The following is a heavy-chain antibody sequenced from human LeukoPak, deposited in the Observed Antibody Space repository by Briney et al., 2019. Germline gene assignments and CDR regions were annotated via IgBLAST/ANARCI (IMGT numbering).Heavy chain of an antibody. V-gene: IGHV4-59*01. CDR1: GGSISSYY. J-gene: IGHJ5*02. CDR2: IYYSGST. CDR3: ARLRGGAIFGVVTGNWFDP. D-gene: IGHD3-3*01. Sequence: PSETLSLTCTVSGGSISSYYWSWIPQPPGKGLEWIGYIYYSGSTNYNPSLKSRVTISIDTSKNQFSLKLSSVTAADTALYYCARLRGGAIFGVVTGNWFDPWGQGTLVTVSS.